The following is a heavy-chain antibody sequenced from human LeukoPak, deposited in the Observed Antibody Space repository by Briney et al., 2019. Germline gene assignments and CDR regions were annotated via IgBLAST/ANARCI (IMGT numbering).Heavy chain of an antibody. CDR2: IYYSGST. J-gene: IGHJ5*02. Sequence: PSETLSLTCTVSGGSISRGGSYWSWIRQHPGKGLEWIGYIYYSGSTYYSPSLKRRVTISVDTSKNQFSLKLSSETAADTAVYYCARDEGSSRLFDPWGQGTLVTVSS. CDR1: GGSISRGGSY. D-gene: IGHD6-6*01. V-gene: IGHV4-31*03. CDR3: ARDEGSSRLFDP.